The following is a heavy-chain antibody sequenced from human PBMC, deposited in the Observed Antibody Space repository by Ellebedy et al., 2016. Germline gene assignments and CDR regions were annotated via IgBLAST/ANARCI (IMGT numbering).Heavy chain of an antibody. D-gene: IGHD4-17*01. CDR3: RQGHYADL. CDR2: ISYDGSNK. V-gene: IGHV3-30*03. CDR1: GFTFSSYW. J-gene: IGHJ4*02. Sequence: GGSLRLSXAASGFTFSSYWMSWVRQAPGKGLEWVAVISYDGSNKYYADSVKGRFTISRDNFKNSVYLRMNSLRVEDTAVYYCRQGHYADLWGQGTLVTVSS.